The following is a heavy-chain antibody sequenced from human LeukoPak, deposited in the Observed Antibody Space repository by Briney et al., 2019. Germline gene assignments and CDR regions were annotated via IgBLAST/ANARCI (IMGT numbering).Heavy chain of an antibody. V-gene: IGHV1-2*02. CDR3: ARVGGTSDYGVDYFDY. Sequence: ASVKVSCKASGYTFTGYYMHWVRQAPGQGLEWMGWINPNSGGTNYAQKFQGRVTITRDTSISTAYMELSRLRSDDTAVYYCARVGGTSDYGVDYFDYWGQGTLVTVSS. CDR1: GYTFTGYY. D-gene: IGHD4-17*01. J-gene: IGHJ4*02. CDR2: INPNSGGT.